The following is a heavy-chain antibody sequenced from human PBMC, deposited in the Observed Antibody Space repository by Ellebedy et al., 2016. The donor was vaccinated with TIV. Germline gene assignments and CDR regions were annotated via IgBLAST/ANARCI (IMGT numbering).Heavy chain of an antibody. CDR3: ARLAGATCQCAFDI. CDR1: GFTFSSFW. CDR2: MDQDGSKT. D-gene: IGHD2-15*01. Sequence: GESLKISCAASGFTFSSFWMTWARQVPGKGLEWVANMDQDGSKTNYVGSVRGRFTISRDNAKNSLYLQMNSLRAEDTAMYYCARLAGATCQCAFDIWGQGTMVTVSS. V-gene: IGHV3-7*01. J-gene: IGHJ3*02.